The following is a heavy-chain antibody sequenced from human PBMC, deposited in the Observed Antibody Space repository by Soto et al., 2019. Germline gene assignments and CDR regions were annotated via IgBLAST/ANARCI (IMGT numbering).Heavy chain of an antibody. CDR1: RDTFTSYY. CDR3: ARSSGGNFGIIIEGTNWFAP. V-gene: IGHV1-46*01. D-gene: IGHD1-26*01. J-gene: IGHJ5*02. Sequence: KVSCKAPRDTFTSYYINWVRQAPGQGLEWMGVINPHGGSTAYAQKFKGRVTLTRDTSASTVYMEVSSLTSEDTAMYYCARSSGGNFGIIIEGTNWFAPWGQGXLVTVYS. CDR2: INPHGGST.